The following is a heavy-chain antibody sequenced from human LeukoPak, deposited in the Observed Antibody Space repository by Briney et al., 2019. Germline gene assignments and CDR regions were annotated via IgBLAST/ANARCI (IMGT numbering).Heavy chain of an antibody. CDR3: ARDKGARDAQQWLFNWFDP. V-gene: IGHV4-4*07. CDR1: GGSISSYY. CDR2: IYTSGST. Sequence: PSETLSLTCTVSGGSISSYYWSWIRQPPGKGLEWIGRIYTSGSTNYNPSLKSRVTMSVDTSKNQFSLKLSSVTAADTAVYYCARDKGARDAQQWLFNWFDPWGQGTLVTVSS. D-gene: IGHD6-19*01. J-gene: IGHJ5*02.